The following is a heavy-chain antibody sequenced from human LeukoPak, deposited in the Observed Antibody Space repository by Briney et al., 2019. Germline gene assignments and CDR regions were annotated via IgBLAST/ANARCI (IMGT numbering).Heavy chain of an antibody. D-gene: IGHD3-22*01. J-gene: IGHJ4*02. V-gene: IGHV4-39*01. Sequence: SETLSLTCTVSGGSISSSNYYWGWIRQPPGKGLEWIGSIYYSGSTYYNPSLKSRVTISVDTSKNQFSLKLSSVTAADTAVYYCARHGAQASSGYSDYWGQGTLVTVSS. CDR2: IYYSGST. CDR3: ARHGAQASSGYSDY. CDR1: GGSISSSNYY.